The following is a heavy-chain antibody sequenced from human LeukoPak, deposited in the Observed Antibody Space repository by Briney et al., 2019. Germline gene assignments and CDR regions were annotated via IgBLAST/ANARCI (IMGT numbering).Heavy chain of an antibody. D-gene: IGHD5-18*01. V-gene: IGHV2-5*02. CDR2: IYWDDDS. J-gene: IGHJ3*02. CDR3: AHSQVFSYGSFHDAYDI. Sequence: SGPTLVKPTQTPTLTCSLSGVSLSTSGVGVGWIRQPPGKALEWLALIYWDDDSRYSPSLKSRLTIAKDTPKNQVVLTLTNMDSVDTATYYCAHSQVFSYGSFHDAYDIWGLGMLVTVSS. CDR1: GVSLSTSGVG.